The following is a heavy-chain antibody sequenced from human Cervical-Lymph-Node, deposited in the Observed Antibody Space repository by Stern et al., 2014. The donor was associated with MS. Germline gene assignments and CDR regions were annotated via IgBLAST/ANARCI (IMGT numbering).Heavy chain of an antibody. CDR1: GYTLTELS. D-gene: IGHD5-12*01. CDR3: ATGQYGGNGQAYYYYGMDV. Sequence: VQLVESGAEVKKPGASVKVSCKVSGYTLTELSMHWVRQAPGKGLEWMGGFDPEDGETIYAQKFQGRVTMTEDTSTDTAYMELSSLRSEDTAVYYCATGQYGGNGQAYYYYGMDVWGQGTTVTVSS. V-gene: IGHV1-24*01. CDR2: FDPEDGET. J-gene: IGHJ6*02.